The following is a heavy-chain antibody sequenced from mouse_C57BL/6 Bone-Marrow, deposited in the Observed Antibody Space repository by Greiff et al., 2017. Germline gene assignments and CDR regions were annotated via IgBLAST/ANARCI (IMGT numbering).Heavy chain of an antibody. D-gene: IGHD2-4*01. Sequence: EVQVVESGGGLVKPGGSLKLSCAASGFTFSSYTMSWVRQTPEKRLEWVATISGGGGNTYYPDSVKGRFTISRDNAKNTLYLQMSSLRSEDTALYYCARQGRLRHAIDYWGQGTSVTVSS. V-gene: IGHV5-9*01. J-gene: IGHJ4*01. CDR1: GFTFSSYT. CDR2: ISGGGGNT. CDR3: ARQGRLRHAIDY.